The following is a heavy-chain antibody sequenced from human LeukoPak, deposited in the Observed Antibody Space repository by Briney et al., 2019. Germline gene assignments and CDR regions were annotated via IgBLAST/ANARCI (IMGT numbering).Heavy chain of an antibody. CDR3: ATGTIYCSSCSDDY. Sequence: GASVKVSCKASGYTFTSYDINWVRQATGQGLEWMGWMNPNSGNTGYAQKFQGRVTMTEDTSTDTAYMELSSLRSEDTAVYYCATGTIYCSSCSDDYWGQGTLVTVSS. J-gene: IGHJ4*02. D-gene: IGHD2-2*01. CDR1: GYTFTSYD. V-gene: IGHV1-8*01. CDR2: MNPNSGNT.